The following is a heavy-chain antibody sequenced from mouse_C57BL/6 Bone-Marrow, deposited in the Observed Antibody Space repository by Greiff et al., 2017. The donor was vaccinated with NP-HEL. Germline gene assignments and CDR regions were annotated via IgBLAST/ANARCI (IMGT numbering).Heavy chain of an antibody. CDR3: TKGYSNSHFDY. D-gene: IGHD2-5*01. J-gene: IGHJ2*01. CDR1: GYTFTSYW. Sequence: VQLQQSGTVLARPGASVQMSCKTSGYTFTSYWMHWVKQRPGQGLEWIGAIYPGNSDTSYNQKFKGKAKLTAVTSASTAYMELSSLTNEDSAVYYCTKGYSNSHFDYWGQGTTLTVSS. V-gene: IGHV1-5*01. CDR2: IYPGNSDT.